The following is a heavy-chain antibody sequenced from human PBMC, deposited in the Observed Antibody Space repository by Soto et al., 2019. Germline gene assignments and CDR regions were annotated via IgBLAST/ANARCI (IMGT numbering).Heavy chain of an antibody. D-gene: IGHD2-8*01. Sequence: GGSLRLSCVASGFNFSSYGMHWVRQAPGKGLEWVAVISYDGSNKYYADTVKGRFTISRDNSKNTLYLQMNSLRAEDTAVYYCAKSTCTNGVCYTGDAFDIWGQGTMVTVSS. J-gene: IGHJ3*02. CDR1: GFNFSSYG. V-gene: IGHV3-30*18. CDR2: ISYDGSNK. CDR3: AKSTCTNGVCYTGDAFDI.